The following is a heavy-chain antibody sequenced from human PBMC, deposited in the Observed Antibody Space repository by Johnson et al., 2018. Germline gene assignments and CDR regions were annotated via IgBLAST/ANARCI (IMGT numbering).Heavy chain of an antibody. V-gene: IGHV3-11*01. J-gene: IGHJ6*03. CDR1: GFIFSDYY. D-gene: IGHD5-24*01. CDR3: AGYRDGYTSNHYYCNMDV. Sequence: QVQLVESGGGLVKPGGSLRLSCAASGFIFSDYYMTWIRQAPGKGLEWVSYISGSGRTIYYADSVQGRFTISRDNGKNSLFLQMNSLKAEDAAVYYCAGYRDGYTSNHYYCNMDVWGNGTTVTVSS. CDR2: ISGSGRTI.